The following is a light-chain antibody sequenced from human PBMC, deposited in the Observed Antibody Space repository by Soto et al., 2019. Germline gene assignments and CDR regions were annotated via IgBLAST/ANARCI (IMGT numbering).Light chain of an antibody. CDR1: SSDVGGYNY. CDR3: SSYAGSNKGYV. J-gene: IGLJ1*01. V-gene: IGLV2-8*01. CDR2: EVS. Sequence: QSALTQPPSASGSPGQSVTISCTGTSSDVGGYNYVSWYQQHPGKAPKLMIYEVSKRPSGVPDRFSGSESGNTASLTVSGLQAEDEADYYCSSYAGSNKGYVFGTG.